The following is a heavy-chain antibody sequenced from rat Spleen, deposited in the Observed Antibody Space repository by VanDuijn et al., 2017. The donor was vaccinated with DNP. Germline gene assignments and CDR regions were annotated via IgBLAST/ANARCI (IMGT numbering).Heavy chain of an antibody. J-gene: IGHJ2*01. Sequence: DVQLQESGPGLVKPSQSLSLTCSVTGYFITNNYWAWIRKFPGNEMEWIGHISYSGSTSSNPSLKSRISITRDTSKNQFFLQLNSVTTEDTATYYCARDRDSGSWGQGVMVTVSS. V-gene: IGHV3-1*01. CDR2: ISYSGST. CDR3: ARDRDSGS. D-gene: IGHD4-3*01. CDR1: GYFITNNY.